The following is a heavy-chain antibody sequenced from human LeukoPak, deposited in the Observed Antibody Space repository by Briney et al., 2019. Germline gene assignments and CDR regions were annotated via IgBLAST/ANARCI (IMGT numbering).Heavy chain of an antibody. J-gene: IGHJ4*02. V-gene: IGHV4-59*11. CDR1: GGSISGHY. CDR3: ARGGWYRDY. CDR2: ISYSGST. D-gene: IGHD6-19*01. Sequence: SETLSLTCTVSGGSISGHYWSWIRQPPGKGLEWIGYISYSGSTNYNPSLKSRVTISVDTSRNQFSLKLNSVIAADTAVYYCARGGWYRDYWGQGPLVTVSS.